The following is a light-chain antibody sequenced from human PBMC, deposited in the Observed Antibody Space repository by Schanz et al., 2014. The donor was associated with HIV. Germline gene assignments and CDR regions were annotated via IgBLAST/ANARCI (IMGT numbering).Light chain of an antibody. CDR1: QGLTGW. J-gene: IGKJ4*01. CDR3: QQSSEYPLT. Sequence: GDRVTITCRASQGLTGWLAWYQQKPGKAPNLLISKASNLESGVPLRFSGSGSGTEFTLTISSLQPDDFATYYCQQSSEYPLTFGGGTKVE. CDR2: KAS. V-gene: IGKV1-5*03.